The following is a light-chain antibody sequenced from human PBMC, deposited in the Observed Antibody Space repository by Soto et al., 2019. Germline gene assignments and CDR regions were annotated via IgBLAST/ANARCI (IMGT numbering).Light chain of an antibody. CDR2: AAS. CDR3: QQYKSYLRT. Sequence: DIPITQYTSPLSASVGDRVTITCRASQTISSWLAWYQQKPGKAPKLLIYAASTLESGVSSRFSGRGSGTEFTLTINSLQPEDFATYYCQQYKSYLRTFGQGTKVDI. V-gene: IGKV1-5*01. J-gene: IGKJ1*01. CDR1: QTISSW.